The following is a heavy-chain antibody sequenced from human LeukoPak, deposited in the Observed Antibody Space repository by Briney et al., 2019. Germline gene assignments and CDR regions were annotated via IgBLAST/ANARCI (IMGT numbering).Heavy chain of an antibody. J-gene: IGHJ4*02. CDR2: IKQDGSEK. CDR1: GFTFSNYA. Sequence: GGSLRLSCAASGFTFSNYAMNWVRQAPGKGLEWVANIKQDGSEKYYVDSVKGRFTISRDNAKNSLYLQMNSLRAEDTAVYYCARDGGQQLGTFDYWGQGTLVTVSS. CDR3: ARDGGQQLGTFDY. D-gene: IGHD6-13*01. V-gene: IGHV3-7*01.